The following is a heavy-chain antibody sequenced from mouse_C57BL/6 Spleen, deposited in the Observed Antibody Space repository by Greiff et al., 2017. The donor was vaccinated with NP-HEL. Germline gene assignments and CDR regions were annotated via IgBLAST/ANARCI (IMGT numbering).Heavy chain of an antibody. CDR3: ARQAAGFYFDY. CDR1: GFTFSSYG. CDR2: ISSGGSYT. J-gene: IGHJ2*01. V-gene: IGHV5-6*02. D-gene: IGHD1-2*01. Sequence: EVKLEESGGDLVKPGGSLKLSCAASGFTFSSYGMSWVRQTPDKRLEWVATISSGGSYTYYPDSVKGRFTISRDNAKNTLYLQMSSLKSEDTAMYYCARQAAGFYFDYWGQGTTLTVSS.